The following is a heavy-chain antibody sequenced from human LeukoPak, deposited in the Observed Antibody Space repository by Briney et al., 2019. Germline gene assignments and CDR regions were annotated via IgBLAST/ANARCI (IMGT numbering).Heavy chain of an antibody. Sequence: SGTLSLTCAVYGGSFSGYYWSWIRQPPGKGLEWIGEINHSGSTNYNPSLKSRVTISVDTSKNQFSLKLSSVTAADAAVYYCASTIAVAGLAFDIWGQGTMVTVSS. D-gene: IGHD6-19*01. V-gene: IGHV4-34*01. CDR1: GGSFSGYY. CDR2: INHSGST. CDR3: ASTIAVAGLAFDI. J-gene: IGHJ3*02.